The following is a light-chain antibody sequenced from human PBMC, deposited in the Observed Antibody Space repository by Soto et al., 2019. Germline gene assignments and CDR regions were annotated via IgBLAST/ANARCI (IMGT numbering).Light chain of an antibody. Sequence: QSALTQPRSVSGSPGQSVTISCTGTSSDVGGSGYVSWYQQHPDKAPKLMIYDVNERPSGVPDRFSGSKSGNTASLTISGLQAEDEADYYCCSYTGRYTYVFSGGTKLTVL. V-gene: IGLV2-11*01. J-gene: IGLJ2*01. CDR2: DVN. CDR1: SSDVGGSGY. CDR3: CSYTGRYTYV.